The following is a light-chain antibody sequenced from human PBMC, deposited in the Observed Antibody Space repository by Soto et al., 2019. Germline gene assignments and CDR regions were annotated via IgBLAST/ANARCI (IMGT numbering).Light chain of an antibody. CDR3: QQFSSWPPLT. Sequence: DIQMTQSPSTLSASVGDRVTITCRASQSISSWLAWYQQKPGKAPKLLIYDASSLESGVPSRFSGSGSGTEFTLTISSLQPDDFATYYCQQFSSWPPLTFGGGTKVDIK. V-gene: IGKV1-5*01. J-gene: IGKJ4*01. CDR2: DAS. CDR1: QSISSW.